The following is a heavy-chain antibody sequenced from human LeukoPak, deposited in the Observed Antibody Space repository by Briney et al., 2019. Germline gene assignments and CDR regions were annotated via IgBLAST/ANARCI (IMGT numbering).Heavy chain of an antibody. CDR1: GGSISSYY. V-gene: IGHV4-59*01. CDR2: IYYSGST. Sequence: SETLSLTCTVSGGSISSYYRSWIRQPPGKGLEWIGYIYYSGSTNYNPSLKSRVIISVDTSKNQLSLRLSSVTAADTAVYYCATWIRGNSYGYDHWGQGTLVTASS. D-gene: IGHD5-18*01. J-gene: IGHJ5*02. CDR3: ATWIRGNSYGYDH.